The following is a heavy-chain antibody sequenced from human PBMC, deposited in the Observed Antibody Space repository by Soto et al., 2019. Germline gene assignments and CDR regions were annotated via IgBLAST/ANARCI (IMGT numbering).Heavy chain of an antibody. CDR1: GGSFTGYY. V-gene: IGHV4-34*01. CDR2: INYRGST. J-gene: IGHJ6*04. Sequence: SETLSLTCAVYGGSFTGYYWTWIRQTPGKGLEWIGEINYRGSTYYNPSLESRITMAVDTSKNQFSLKLSSVTAADTAVYFCVRGQPHRITIFEVVIRSYDYGMDVWGKGTTVT. CDR3: VRGQPHRITIFEVVIRSYDYGMDV. D-gene: IGHD3-3*01.